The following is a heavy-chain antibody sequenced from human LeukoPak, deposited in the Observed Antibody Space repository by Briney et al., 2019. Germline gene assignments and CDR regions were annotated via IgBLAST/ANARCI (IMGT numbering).Heavy chain of an antibody. CDR1: GFTFSSYL. V-gene: IGHV3-7*01. CDR2: IKQDGSEK. CDR3: AKDLEVATITTGFDY. D-gene: IGHD5-24*01. Sequence: GGSLRLSCAASGFTFSSYLMSWVRQAPGKGLEWVAQIKQDGSEKYYVDSVKGRFTISRDNAKNSLYLQMNSLRAEDTAVYYCAKDLEVATITTGFDYWGQGTLVTVSS. J-gene: IGHJ4*02.